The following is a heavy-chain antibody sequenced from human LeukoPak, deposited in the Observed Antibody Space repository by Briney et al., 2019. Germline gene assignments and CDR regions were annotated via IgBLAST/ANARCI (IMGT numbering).Heavy chain of an antibody. V-gene: IGHV4-39*01. CDR2: IYYSGST. D-gene: IGHD5-12*01. J-gene: IGHJ4*02. Sequence: SETPSLTCTVSGGSISSSSYYWGWIRQPPGKGLEWIGSIYYSGSTYYNPSLKSRVTISVDTSKNQFSLKLSSVTAADTAVYYCARRGYSGYVYQPGYDYWGQGTLVTVSS. CDR3: ARRGYSGYVYQPGYDY. CDR1: GGSISSSSYY.